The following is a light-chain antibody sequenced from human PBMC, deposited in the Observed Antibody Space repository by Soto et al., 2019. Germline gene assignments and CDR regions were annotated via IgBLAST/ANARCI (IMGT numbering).Light chain of an antibody. CDR3: QQYSSSSSGT. CDR2: QAS. CDR1: QSLNTF. J-gene: IGKJ1*01. V-gene: IGKV1-5*03. Sequence: DIQMTQSPCTLCASVVDRVTITRPASQSLNTFLAWYQQKPGKAPKLLIYQASSLESGVPSRFSGSGSGTEFTLTISSLQPDDFATYYCQQYSSSSSGTFGQGTKVDI.